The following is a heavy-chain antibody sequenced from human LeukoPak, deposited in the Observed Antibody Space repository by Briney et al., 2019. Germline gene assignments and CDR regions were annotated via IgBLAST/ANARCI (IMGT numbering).Heavy chain of an antibody. Sequence: TSETLSLTCTVSGGPISSDSWSWIRQPPGKGLEWIGYLAYTGSTNYNPSLKSPVSISVDTSKSQLSLKVNSVTAADTAVYYCARLGTEADYYGLDVWGLGTTVTVSS. CDR2: LAYTGST. J-gene: IGHJ6*02. CDR1: GGPISSDS. CDR3: ARLGTEADYYGLDV. V-gene: IGHV4-59*08.